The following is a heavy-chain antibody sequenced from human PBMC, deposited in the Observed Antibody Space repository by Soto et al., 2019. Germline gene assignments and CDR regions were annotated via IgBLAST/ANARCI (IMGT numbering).Heavy chain of an antibody. D-gene: IGHD2-21*01. CDR3: THLLSLAHPYSYL. V-gene: IGHV3-15*07. Sequence: GGSLVLSCAASGITFIYAWMDWVRQAPGKRLEWVGRIKSQASGGTIDYAAPVKGRFTISRDDSKNTVYLQMDSLKTEDTAVYYCTHLLSLAHPYSYLWGQGTQVTVS. CDR1: GITFIYAW. J-gene: IGHJ4*02. CDR2: IKSQASGGTI.